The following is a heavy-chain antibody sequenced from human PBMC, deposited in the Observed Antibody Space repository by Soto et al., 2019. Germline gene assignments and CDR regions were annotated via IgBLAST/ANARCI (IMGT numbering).Heavy chain of an antibody. Sequence: GESLKISCKGSGYSFSSYWIGWVLQMPGKGLEWMGIIYPGDSDTRYSPSFQGQVTISADKSISTAYLQWSSLKASDTAMYHCAILTSGCDYYDDVSYICGQGTMVTVSS. D-gene: IGHD3-22*01. CDR2: IYPGDSDT. CDR3: AILTSGCDYYDDVSYI. CDR1: GYSFSSYW. V-gene: IGHV5-51*01. J-gene: IGHJ3*02.